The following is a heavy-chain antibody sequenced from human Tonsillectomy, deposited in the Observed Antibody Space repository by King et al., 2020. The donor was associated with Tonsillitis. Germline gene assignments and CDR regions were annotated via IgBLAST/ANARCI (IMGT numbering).Heavy chain of an antibody. CDR2: MNPNSCNT. CDR1: GYTFTSFD. V-gene: IGHV1-8*01. D-gene: IGHD2-2*01. CDR3: ARGRPASYYYGMDV. Sequence: QLVQSGAEVKKPVASVRVSCKASGYTFTSFDINWVRQSTGQWLEWMGRMNPNSCNTVFEQKLQGMVTMTRNNSISTAYMELISLKSEETAVYYCARGRPASYYYGMDVWGQGTTVTVSS. J-gene: IGHJ6*02.